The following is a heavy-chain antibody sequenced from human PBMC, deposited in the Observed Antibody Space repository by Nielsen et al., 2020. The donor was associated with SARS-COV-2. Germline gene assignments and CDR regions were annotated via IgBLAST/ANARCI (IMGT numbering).Heavy chain of an antibody. CDR1: GGSISSYY. Sequence: SETLSLTCTVSGGSISSYYWSWIRQPPGKGLEWIGYIYYSGSTNYNPSLKSRVTISVDTSKNQFSLKLNSVTAADTAVYYCAREADGGSYCDYWGQGTLVTVSS. V-gene: IGHV4-59*13. D-gene: IGHD1-26*01. CDR2: IYYSGST. CDR3: AREADGGSYCDY. J-gene: IGHJ4*02.